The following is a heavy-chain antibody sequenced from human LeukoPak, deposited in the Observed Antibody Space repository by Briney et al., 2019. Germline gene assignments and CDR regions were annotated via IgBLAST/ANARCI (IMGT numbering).Heavy chain of an antibody. J-gene: IGHJ6*03. Sequence: PSETLSLTCTVSGGSISSYYWSWIRQPPGKGLEWIGYIYYSGSTNYNPSLKSRVTISVDTSKNQFSLKLSSVTAADTAVYYCARGLQYYSYYYMDVWGKGTTVTVSS. CDR2: IYYSGST. CDR3: ARGLQYYSYYYMDV. D-gene: IGHD2-15*01. CDR1: GGSISSYY. V-gene: IGHV4-59*01.